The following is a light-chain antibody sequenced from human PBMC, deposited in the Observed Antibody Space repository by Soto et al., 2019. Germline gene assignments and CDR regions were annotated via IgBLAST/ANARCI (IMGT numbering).Light chain of an antibody. V-gene: IGKV3-20*01. CDR1: QTVSSRF. CDR2: GAL. J-gene: IGKJ4*01. CDR3: QQYATSPLT. Sequence: EIVLTQSPGTLSLSPGERATLSCRDSQTVSSRFLAWYQQKPGQAPRLLIYGALSRATGIPDRFSGSGSGTGFTLTISRLEPEDFALYYCQQYATSPLTFGGGTKVEIK.